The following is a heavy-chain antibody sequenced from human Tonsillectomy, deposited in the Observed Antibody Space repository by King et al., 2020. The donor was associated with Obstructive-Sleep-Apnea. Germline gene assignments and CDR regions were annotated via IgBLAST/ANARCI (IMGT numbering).Heavy chain of an antibody. CDR1: GFIFSTYT. V-gene: IGHV3-21*01. D-gene: IGHD5-24*01. J-gene: IGHJ4*02. CDR2: ISSTSIYI. CDR3: TRDSGRRWDFDY. Sequence: VQLVESGGGLVKPGGSVRLSCAASGFIFSTYTVNWVRQTPGKGLEWVSSISSTSIYIYYADSLKGRFTISRDNAKNALYLQVNSLRVEDTAVYYCTRDSGRRWDFDYWGQGTLVTVSS.